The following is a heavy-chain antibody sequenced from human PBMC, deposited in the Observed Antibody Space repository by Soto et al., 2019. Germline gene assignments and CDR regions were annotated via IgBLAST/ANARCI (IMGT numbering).Heavy chain of an antibody. CDR3: TREAIVVIPAAQPSHFDS. J-gene: IGHJ4*02. CDR2: ISPYSGYT. CDR1: GYNFIKYG. D-gene: IGHD2-2*01. Sequence: QVQLVQSGAEVKKPGGSVKVSCKGLGYNFIKYGINWVRQAPGQGLEWMGWISPYSGYTHSAQKFQGRLTLTTDTAATTAYMELRSLRSADTALYYCTREAIVVIPAAQPSHFDSWGQGTLVTVSS. V-gene: IGHV1-18*01.